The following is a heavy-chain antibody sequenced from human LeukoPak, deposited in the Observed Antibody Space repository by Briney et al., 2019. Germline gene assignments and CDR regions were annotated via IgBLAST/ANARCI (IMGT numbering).Heavy chain of an antibody. D-gene: IGHD3-16*01. V-gene: IGHV3-74*01. J-gene: IGHJ4*02. CDR1: GFTFSNYW. CDR2: VDADGNTT. CDR3: ARGDYMRGGN. Sequence: GGSLRLSCAASGFTFSNYWMHWVRQAPGKGLMWVSRVDADGNTTRYADSVKDRFTISRDNAKNTVYLQMNSLRVEDTAVYYCARGDYMRGGNWGQGTLVTVSS.